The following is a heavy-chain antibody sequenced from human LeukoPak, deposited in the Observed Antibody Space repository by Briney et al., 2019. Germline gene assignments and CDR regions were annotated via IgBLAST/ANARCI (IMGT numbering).Heavy chain of an antibody. D-gene: IGHD6-6*01. CDR2: IKQDGSEK. Sequence: GGSLGLSCAASGFTFSNYWMIWVRQTPGKGLEWVGNIKQDGSEKYYVDSVKGRFTISRDNAENSLYLQMNSLRAGDTAVYYCATYSTSSGSFEYWGQGTLVTVSS. V-gene: IGHV3-7*01. CDR1: GFTFSNYW. J-gene: IGHJ4*02. CDR3: ATYSTSSGSFEY.